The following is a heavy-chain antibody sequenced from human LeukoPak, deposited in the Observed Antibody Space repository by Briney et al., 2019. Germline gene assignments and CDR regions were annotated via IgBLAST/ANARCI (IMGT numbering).Heavy chain of an antibody. J-gene: IGHJ6*02. CDR1: GGSISSSSYY. D-gene: IGHD2-2*01. Sequence: SETLSLTCTVSGGSISSSSYYWGWIRQPPGKGLEWIGSIYYSGSTYYNPSLKSRVTISVDTSKNQFSLKLSSVTAADTAVYYCAKDGALLRLIVVVPADIFPPYGMDVWGQGTTVTVSS. CDR2: IYYSGST. CDR3: AKDGALLRLIVVVPADIFPPYGMDV. V-gene: IGHV4-39*02.